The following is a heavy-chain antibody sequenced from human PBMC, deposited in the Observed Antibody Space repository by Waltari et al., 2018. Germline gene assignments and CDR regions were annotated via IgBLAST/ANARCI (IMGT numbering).Heavy chain of an antibody. CDR1: GYTFTGYY. V-gene: IGHV1-2*06. CDR2: INPNSGGT. J-gene: IGHJ4*02. CDR3: ASSIVATIPDY. D-gene: IGHD5-12*01. Sequence: QVQLVQSGAEVKKPGASVKVSCKASGYTFTGYYMHWVRKAPGQGLEWMGRINPNSGGTNYAQKLQCRVTMTRDTSISTAYMELSRLRSDDTAVYYCASSIVATIPDYWGQGTLVTVSS.